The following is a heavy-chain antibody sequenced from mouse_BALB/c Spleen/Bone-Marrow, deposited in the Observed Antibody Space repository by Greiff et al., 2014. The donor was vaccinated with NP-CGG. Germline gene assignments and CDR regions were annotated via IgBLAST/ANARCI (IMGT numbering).Heavy chain of an antibody. J-gene: IGHJ2*01. CDR2: IRNKAYGYTT. V-gene: IGHV7-3*02. Sequence: EVKLVESGGGLVQPGGSLRLSCATSGFTFTDYYMNWVRQPPGKALEWLGFIRNKAYGYTTEYSASVKVRFTISRDNSQGILYLQMNSLRAEDSATYYCARDMGGILFDSWGQGTTLTVSS. CDR3: ARDMGGILFDS. D-gene: IGHD4-1*01. CDR1: GFTFTDYY.